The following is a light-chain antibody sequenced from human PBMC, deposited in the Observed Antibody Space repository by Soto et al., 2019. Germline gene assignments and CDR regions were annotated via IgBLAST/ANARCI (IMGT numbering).Light chain of an antibody. CDR1: QDISNW. CDR3: QQSYGYPYT. CDR2: DAS. J-gene: IGKJ2*01. Sequence: DNPMTQSPSTLSASVGDRVTITCRASQDISNWLAWYQQKPGKAPNLLIYDASNLESGVPSRFSGSGSGTEFTLTITSLQPDDFATYYCQQSYGYPYTFGQGTTLEIK. V-gene: IGKV1-5*01.